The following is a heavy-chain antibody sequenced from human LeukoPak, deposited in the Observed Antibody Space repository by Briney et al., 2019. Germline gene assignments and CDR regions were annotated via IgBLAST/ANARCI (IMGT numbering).Heavy chain of an antibody. J-gene: IGHJ4*02. CDR1: GFTFSSYW. D-gene: IGHD3-3*01. CDR3: AKDRDDFWSLFDY. Sequence: LAGGSLRLSCAASGFTFSSYWVSWVRQAPGKGLEWVSAISGSGGSTYYADSVKGRFTISRDNSKNTLYLQMNSLRAEDTAVYYCAKDRDDFWSLFDYWGQGTLVTVSS. CDR2: ISGSGGST. V-gene: IGHV3-23*01.